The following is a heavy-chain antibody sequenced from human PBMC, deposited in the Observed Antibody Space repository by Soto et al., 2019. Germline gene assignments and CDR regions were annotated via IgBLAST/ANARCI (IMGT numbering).Heavy chain of an antibody. J-gene: IGHJ4*02. D-gene: IGHD4-17*01. Sequence: GGSLRLSCAASGFTFSSYSMNWVRQAPGKGLEWVSSISSSSTYIYYADSVKGRFTISRDNAKNSLYLQMNSLRAEDTAVYYCARARRPYGDYTNDHFDYWGQGTLVTVSS. CDR2: ISSSSTYI. V-gene: IGHV3-21*01. CDR3: ARARRPYGDYTNDHFDY. CDR1: GFTFSSYS.